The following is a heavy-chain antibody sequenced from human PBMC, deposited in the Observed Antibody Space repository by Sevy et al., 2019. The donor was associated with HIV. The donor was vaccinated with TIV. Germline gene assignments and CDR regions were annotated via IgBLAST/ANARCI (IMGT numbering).Heavy chain of an antibody. CDR3: ALERLSSDVAEYFQN. CDR1: GFTVSSNY. V-gene: IGHV3-30-3*01. J-gene: IGHJ1*01. D-gene: IGHD1-1*01. CDR2: ISFDATNK. Sequence: GGSLRLSCAASGFTVSSNYMSWVRQAPGKGLEWVATISFDATNKHYPDSVKGRFTISRDNFQNSLFLQMDSLRPEDTAVYYCALERLSSDVAEYFQNWGQGTLVTVSS.